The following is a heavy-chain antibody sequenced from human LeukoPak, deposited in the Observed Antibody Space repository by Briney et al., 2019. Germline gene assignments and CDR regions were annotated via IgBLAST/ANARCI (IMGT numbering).Heavy chain of an antibody. CDR3: AREYSGGNFDY. J-gene: IGHJ4*01. D-gene: IGHD2-15*01. CDR2: MNPNSGNT. Sequence: ASVKVSCKASGYTFTSYDINWVRQATGQGLEWMGWMNPNSGNTGYAQKVQGRVTMTADASTSTTYMELRSLRSDDTAVYYCAREYSGGNFDYWGQGTLVTVSS. CDR1: GYTFTSYD. V-gene: IGHV1-8*02.